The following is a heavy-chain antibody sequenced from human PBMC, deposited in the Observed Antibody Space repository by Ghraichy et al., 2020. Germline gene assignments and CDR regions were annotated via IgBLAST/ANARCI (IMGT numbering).Heavy chain of an antibody. Sequence: GGSLRLSCAVSGFIFSNSWMRWVRQTPGKGLEWVANIKGDGSEIYYVDSVKGRFTISRDNAKNSLNLQMNSLRAEDTAVYYCARLIDRAPDYWGQGTLVTVSP. CDR1: GFIFSNSW. D-gene: IGHD3-22*01. CDR2: IKGDGSEI. V-gene: IGHV3-7*01. J-gene: IGHJ4*02. CDR3: ARLIDRAPDY.